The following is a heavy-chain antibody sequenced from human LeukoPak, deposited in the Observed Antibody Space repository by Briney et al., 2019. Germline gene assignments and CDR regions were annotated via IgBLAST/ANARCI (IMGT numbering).Heavy chain of an antibody. CDR3: VKERDRGTDVADDFDF. CDR2: IARGDFT. J-gene: IGHJ4*02. CDR1: GFTFRDYS. D-gene: IGHD6-19*01. V-gene: IGHV3-23*01. Sequence: PGASLRLSCVASGFTFRDYSMAWVRQLPGGGLEWVSSIARGDFTVYPDPLKGRFTISRDNSRNTLYLQMNTLRAEDTAVYYCVKERDRGTDVADDFDFWGQGTLVTVSS.